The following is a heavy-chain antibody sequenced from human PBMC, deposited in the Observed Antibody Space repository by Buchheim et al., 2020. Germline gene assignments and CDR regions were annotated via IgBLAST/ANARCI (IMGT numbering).Heavy chain of an antibody. J-gene: IGHJ4*02. CDR1: GGSISSGDYY. CDR3: ARTLALNWGLWGYYFDY. D-gene: IGHD2-21*01. V-gene: IGHV4-30-4*01. Sequence: QVQLQESGPGLAKPSQTLSLTCTVSGGSISSGDYYWSWIRQPPGKGLEWIGYIYYSGSTYYNPSLKSRVTISADTSKNQFPLKLSSVTAADTAVYYCARTLALNWGLWGYYFDYWGQGTL. CDR2: IYYSGST.